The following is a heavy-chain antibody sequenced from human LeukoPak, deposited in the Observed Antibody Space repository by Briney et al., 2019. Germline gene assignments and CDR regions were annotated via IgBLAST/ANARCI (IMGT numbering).Heavy chain of an antibody. J-gene: IGHJ4*02. V-gene: IGHV3-48*01. CDR1: GFTFSSHS. Sequence: GGSLRLSCAAPGFTFSSHSMNWVRQAPGKGLEWVSYISSSSSTIYYADSVKGRFTISRDNAKNSLYLQMNSLRAEDTAVYYCARGAYYYEDWGQGTLVTVSS. D-gene: IGHD3-22*01. CDR2: ISSSSSTI. CDR3: ARGAYYYED.